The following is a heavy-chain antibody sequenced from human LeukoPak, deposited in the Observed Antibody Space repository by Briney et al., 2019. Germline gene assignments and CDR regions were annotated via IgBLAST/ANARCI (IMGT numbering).Heavy chain of an antibody. CDR2: ICTSGST. D-gene: IGHD6-13*01. CDR3: AREVVAAATAFDP. CDR1: GGSISSCSYY. Sequence: PSQTLSLTCTVSGGSISSCSYYWRWLRQPAGTGLEWFGRICTSGSTNYNPSLNSPATISVDTYKYQFSLKLSSLPDAAPAFYYCAREVVAAATAFDPWGQGTLV. J-gene: IGHJ5*02. V-gene: IGHV4-61*02.